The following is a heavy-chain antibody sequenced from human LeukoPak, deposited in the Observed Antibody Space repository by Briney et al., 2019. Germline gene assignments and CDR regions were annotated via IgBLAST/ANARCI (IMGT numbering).Heavy chain of an antibody. CDR3: ARDLLVPAAIENWFDP. CDR1: GGSFSGYY. Sequence: SETLSLTSAVYGGSFSGYYWSWIRQPPGKGLEWIGEINHSGSTNYNPSLKSRVTISVDTSKNQFSLKLSSVTAADTAVYYCARDLLVPAAIENWFDPWGQGTLVTVSS. D-gene: IGHD2-2*01. CDR2: INHSGST. V-gene: IGHV4-34*01. J-gene: IGHJ5*02.